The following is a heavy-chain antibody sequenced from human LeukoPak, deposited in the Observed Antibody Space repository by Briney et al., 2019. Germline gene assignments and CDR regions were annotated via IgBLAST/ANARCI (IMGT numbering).Heavy chain of an antibody. CDR2: INPNSGGT. CDR3: ARDIGIAARPRSAFDI. CDR1: GYTFAGYY. V-gene: IGHV1-2*02. D-gene: IGHD6-6*01. J-gene: IGHJ3*02. Sequence: ASVKVSCKASGYTFAGYYMDWVRQAPGQGLEWMGWINPNSGGTNYAQKFQGRVTMTRDTSIGTAYMELSRLRSDDTAVYYCARDIGIAARPRSAFDIWGQGTMVTVSS.